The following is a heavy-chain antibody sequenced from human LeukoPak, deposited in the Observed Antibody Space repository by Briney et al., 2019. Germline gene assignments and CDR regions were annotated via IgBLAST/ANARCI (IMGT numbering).Heavy chain of an antibody. J-gene: IGHJ4*02. D-gene: IGHD6-19*01. CDR2: IYYSGST. V-gene: IGHV4-39*01. CDR1: GGSISSSSYY. CDR3: ATPYSSVYYFDY. Sequence: SETLSLTCTVSGGSISSSSYYWGWIRQPPGKWLEWIGSIYYSGSTYYNSSLKSRVTISADTSENQFSLKLSSVTAADTAVYYCATPYSSVYYFDYWGQGTLVTVSS.